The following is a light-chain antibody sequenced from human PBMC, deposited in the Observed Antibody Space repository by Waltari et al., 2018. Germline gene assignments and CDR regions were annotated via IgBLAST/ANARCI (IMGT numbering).Light chain of an antibody. Sequence: QSVLTQPPSASGTPGQRVTISCSGSASNIGGNLVNWYQQFPGKAPKLLIYRSALRPSGIPGRFSGSQSGTSATLDITGLQAGDEADYYCGTWDSSLSGAVLGGGTHLTVL. CDR1: ASNIGGNL. CDR3: GTWDSSLSGAV. CDR2: RSA. V-gene: IGLV1-44*01. J-gene: IGLJ7*01.